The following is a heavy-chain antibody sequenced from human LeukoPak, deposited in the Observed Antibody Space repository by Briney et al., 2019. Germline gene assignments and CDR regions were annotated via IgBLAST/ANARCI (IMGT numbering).Heavy chain of an antibody. CDR2: IIGSGGST. J-gene: IGHJ4*02. V-gene: IGHV3-23*01. Sequence: PGGSLRLSCAASGFTFSSYAMSWVSQAPGKGLEWVSTIIGSGGSTYNADFVKGRFTISRDNSKNTLYLQMNSLRAEDTAVYYCAKDSYCGGDCYKRAVDYWGQGTLVTVSS. CDR1: GFTFSSYA. CDR3: AKDSYCGGDCYKRAVDY. D-gene: IGHD2-21*02.